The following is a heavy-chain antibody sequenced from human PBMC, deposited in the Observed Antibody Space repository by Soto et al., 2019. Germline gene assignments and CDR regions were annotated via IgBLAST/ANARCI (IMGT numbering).Heavy chain of an antibody. CDR1: GYTFTSYG. CDR3: ERRYPYPGSYSPGFGY. Sequence: ASVKVSCKASGYTFTSYGISWVRQAPGQGLEWMGWISAYNGNTNYAQKLQGRVTMTTDTSTSTAYMELRSLRSDDTAVYYCERRYPYPGSYSPGFGYWGQGTLVTVSS. CDR2: ISAYNGNT. J-gene: IGHJ4*02. V-gene: IGHV1-18*01. D-gene: IGHD1-26*01.